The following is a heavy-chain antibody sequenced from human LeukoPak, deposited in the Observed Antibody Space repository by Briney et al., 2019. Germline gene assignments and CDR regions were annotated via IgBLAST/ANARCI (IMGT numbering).Heavy chain of an antibody. CDR1: GFTFNTYW. D-gene: IGHD3-16*01. CDR2: MNKDGRVI. J-gene: IGHJ4*02. CDR3: AREFEATGFWALDY. Sequence: GGSLRLSCTVSGFTFNTYWMHWVRQPPGKGEVWESSMNKDGRVISYADSVKGRFTISRDNAKNTLYLQMSSLRAEDKAVYCCAREFEATGFWALDYWGQGTLVTASS. V-gene: IGHV3-74*01.